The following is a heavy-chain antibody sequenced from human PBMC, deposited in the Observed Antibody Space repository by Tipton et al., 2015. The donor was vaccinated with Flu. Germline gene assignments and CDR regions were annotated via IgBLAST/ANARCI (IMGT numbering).Heavy chain of an antibody. CDR3: ASHSYSRGRAGH. D-gene: IGHD4-11*01. Sequence: TLSLTCTVSGGSISSYYWSWIRQPPGKGLEWIGYIYYSGSTNYNPSLKSRVTISVDTSKNQFSLNLTSVTAADTAVFYCASHSYSRGRAGHWGQGTLVTVSS. J-gene: IGHJ4*02. CDR2: IYYSGST. CDR1: GGSISSYY. V-gene: IGHV4-59*08.